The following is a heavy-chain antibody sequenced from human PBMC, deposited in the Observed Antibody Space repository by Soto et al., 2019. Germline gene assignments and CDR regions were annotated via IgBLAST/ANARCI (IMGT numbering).Heavy chain of an antibody. V-gene: IGHV5-10-1*01. Sequence: RGESLKISCKGSGYSFTSYWISWVRQMPGKGLEWMGRIDPSDSYTDYSPSFQGHVTISADKSISTAYLQWSSLKASDTAMYYCARHDVRSMDVWGQGTTVTVSS. CDR1: GYSFTSYW. D-gene: IGHD3-16*01. CDR3: ARHDVRSMDV. CDR2: IDPSDSYT. J-gene: IGHJ6*02.